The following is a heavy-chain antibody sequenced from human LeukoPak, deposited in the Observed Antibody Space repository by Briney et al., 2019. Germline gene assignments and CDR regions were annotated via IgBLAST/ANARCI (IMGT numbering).Heavy chain of an antibody. D-gene: IGHD5-18*01. CDR1: GFTFSFHA. Sequence: GGSLRLSCAASGFTFSFHAMNWVRQAPGKGLEWVSSITGSAGSAYYTDSVKGRFTISRDNSKRMLYLQMNSLGAEDAAIYYCAKVLDSAMVTGAFDVWGQGTLVTVSS. CDR2: ITGSAGSA. V-gene: IGHV3-23*01. J-gene: IGHJ4*02. CDR3: AKVLDSAMVTGAFDV.